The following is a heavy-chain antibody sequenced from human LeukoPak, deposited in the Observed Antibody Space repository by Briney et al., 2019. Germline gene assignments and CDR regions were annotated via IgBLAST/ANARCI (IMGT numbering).Heavy chain of an antibody. CDR3: AKWGPYDILPGRIH. CDR2: IMPDVGEK. J-gene: IGHJ4*02. Sequence: PGGSLRLFCAASGFTFSNYWMSWVRQAPGKGLEWVANIMPDVGEKYYVGSVKGRFTISRDNTKNALYLQMNSLRAEDTAVYYCAKWGPYDILPGRIHWPQGTLVTVSS. D-gene: IGHD3-9*01. CDR1: GFTFSNYW. V-gene: IGHV3-7*03.